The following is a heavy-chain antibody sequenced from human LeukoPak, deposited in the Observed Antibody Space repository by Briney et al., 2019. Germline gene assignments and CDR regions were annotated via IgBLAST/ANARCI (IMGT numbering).Heavy chain of an antibody. CDR1: GYTFTSYD. CDR2: MNPNSGNT. V-gene: IGHV1-8*01. D-gene: IGHD2-2*01. J-gene: IGHJ6*02. CDR3: AREYVRGYYYYYGMDV. Sequence: ASVKVSCKASGYTFTSYDINWVRQATGQGLEWMGWMNPNSGNTGYAQTFQGRVTMTRNTSISTAYMELSSLRSEDTAVYYCAREYVRGYYYYYGMDVWGQGTTVTVSS.